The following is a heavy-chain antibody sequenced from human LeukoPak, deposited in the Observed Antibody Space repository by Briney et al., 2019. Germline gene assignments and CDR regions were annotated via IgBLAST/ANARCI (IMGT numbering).Heavy chain of an antibody. CDR2: IYYSGST. V-gene: IGHV4-59*01. J-gene: IGHJ4*02. Sequence: SETLSLTCTVSGGSISSYYWSWIRQPPGKGLEWIGYIYYSGSTNYNPSLKSRVTISVDTSKNQFSLKLSSVTAADTAVYYCARDRYDLWSGYYSDYWGQGTLVAVSS. CDR3: ARDRYDLWSGYYSDY. CDR1: GGSISSYY. D-gene: IGHD3-3*01.